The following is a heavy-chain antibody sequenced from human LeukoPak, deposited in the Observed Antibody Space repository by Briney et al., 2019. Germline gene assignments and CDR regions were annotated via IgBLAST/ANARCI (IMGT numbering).Heavy chain of an antibody. CDR2: IYYSGST. CDR1: GGSFSSSSYY. V-gene: IGHV4-39*07. CDR3: ARGGRELAGNFDY. D-gene: IGHD1-26*01. Sequence: SETLSLTCAVYGGSFSSSSYYWGWIRQPPGKGLEWIGSIYYSGSTYYNPSLKSRVTISVDTSKNQFSLKLSSVTAADTAVYYCARGGRELAGNFDYWGQGTLVTVSS. J-gene: IGHJ4*02.